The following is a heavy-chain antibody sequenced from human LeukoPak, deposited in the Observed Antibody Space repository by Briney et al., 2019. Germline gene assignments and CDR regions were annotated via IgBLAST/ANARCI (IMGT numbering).Heavy chain of an antibody. Sequence: ASVKVSCKVSGYTLTELSMHWVRQAPGQGLEWMGWISAYNGNTNYAQKLQGRVTMTTDTSTSTAYMELRSLRSDDTAVYYCARDEITGTEGGDYWGQGTLVTVSS. CDR3: ARDEITGTEGGDY. V-gene: IGHV1-18*01. D-gene: IGHD1/OR15-1a*01. J-gene: IGHJ4*02. CDR1: GYTLTELS. CDR2: ISAYNGNT.